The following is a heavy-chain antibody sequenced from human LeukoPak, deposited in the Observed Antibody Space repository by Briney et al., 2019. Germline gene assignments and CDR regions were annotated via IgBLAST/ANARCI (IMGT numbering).Heavy chain of an antibody. Sequence: PSETLSLTCTVSGDSISSGVFYWSWIRQHPGKGLEWIGYISYSGSTYYTPSLESRVAISVDTSKNQFSLRLSSLTAADTAVYYCARDKAHNYFDYWGQGTVVTVSS. J-gene: IGHJ4*02. CDR1: GDSISSGVFY. CDR3: ARDKAHNYFDY. CDR2: ISYSGST. V-gene: IGHV4-31*03.